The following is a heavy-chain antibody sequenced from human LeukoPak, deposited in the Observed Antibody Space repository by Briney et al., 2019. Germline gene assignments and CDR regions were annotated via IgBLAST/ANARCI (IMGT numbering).Heavy chain of an antibody. D-gene: IGHD3-22*01. J-gene: IGHJ4*02. CDR3: ARDKYYYDSSGYYGTNGGFDY. CDR1: GFTFSRYW. Sequence: GGSLRLFCAASGFTFSRYWMSWIRQAPGKGLEWVANMKQDGSKKYYVDSVKGRFTISRDNAKNSLYLQMNSLRAEDTAVYYGARDKYYYDSSGYYGTNGGFDYWGQGTLVTVSS. V-gene: IGHV3-7*01. CDR2: MKQDGSKK.